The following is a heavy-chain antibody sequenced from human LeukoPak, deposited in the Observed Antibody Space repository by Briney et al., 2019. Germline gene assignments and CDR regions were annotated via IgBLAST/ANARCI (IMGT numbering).Heavy chain of an antibody. J-gene: IGHJ4*02. CDR1: GFTFSSYG. V-gene: IGHV3-23*01. CDR2: ISGSGGST. D-gene: IGHD3-9*01. Sequence: GGSLRLSCAASGFTFSSYGMSWVRQAPGKGLEWVSAISGSGGSTYYADSVKGRFTISRDNSKNTLYLQMNSLRAEDTAVYYCARGADSGYSSDNWGQGTLVSVSS. CDR3: ARGADSGYSSDN.